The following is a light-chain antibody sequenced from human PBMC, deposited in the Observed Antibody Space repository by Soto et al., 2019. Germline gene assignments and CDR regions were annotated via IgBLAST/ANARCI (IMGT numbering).Light chain of an antibody. J-gene: IGKJ1*01. Sequence: DIQMPQSPSTLSASVGDRVTITCRASQSISSWLAWYQQKPGKAPKLLIYDASSLESGVPSRFSGSGSGTEFTLTISSLQPDDFATYYCQQDNSYWTFGQGTKVEIK. CDR3: QQDNSYWT. CDR2: DAS. V-gene: IGKV1-5*01. CDR1: QSISSW.